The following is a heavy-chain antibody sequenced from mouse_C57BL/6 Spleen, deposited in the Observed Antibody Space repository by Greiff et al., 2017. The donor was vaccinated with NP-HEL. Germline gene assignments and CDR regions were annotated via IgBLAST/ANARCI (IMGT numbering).Heavy chain of an antibody. V-gene: IGHV5-4*01. CDR3: ARDASNYYGSRWYFDV. J-gene: IGHJ1*03. D-gene: IGHD1-1*01. Sequence: VATISDGGSYTYYPDNVKGRFTISRDNAKNNLYLQMSHLKSEDTAMYYCARDASNYYGSRWYFDVWGTGTTVTVSS. CDR2: ISDGGSYT.